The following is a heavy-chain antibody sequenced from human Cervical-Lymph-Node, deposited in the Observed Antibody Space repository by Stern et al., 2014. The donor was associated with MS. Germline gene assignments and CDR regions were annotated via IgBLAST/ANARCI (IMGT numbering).Heavy chain of an antibody. CDR1: GYSFTGFY. D-gene: IGHD3-10*01. Sequence: VQLVQSGAEVMKPGTSVQVSCKASGYSFTGFYLPWVRQAPGQGLEWMGRINPDSGATNFAQKFQGRVTMTRDTSISTAYMELSRLRSDDTAVYYCASGPGRGVMDVWGQGTTVTVSS. CDR2: INPDSGAT. CDR3: ASGPGRGVMDV. J-gene: IGHJ6*02. V-gene: IGHV1-2*06.